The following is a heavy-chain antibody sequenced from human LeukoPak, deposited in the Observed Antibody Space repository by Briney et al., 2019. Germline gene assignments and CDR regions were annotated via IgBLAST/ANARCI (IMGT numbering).Heavy chain of an antibody. Sequence: PSETLSLTCAVYGGSFSGYYWSWIRQPPGKGLEWIGEINHSGSTNYNPSLKSRVTISVDKSKNQFSLKLSSVTAADTAVYYCASLRGDSSGYYNSDYWGQGTLVTVSS. D-gene: IGHD3-22*01. CDR1: GGSFSGYY. J-gene: IGHJ4*02. CDR3: ASLRGDSSGYYNSDY. CDR2: INHSGST. V-gene: IGHV4-34*01.